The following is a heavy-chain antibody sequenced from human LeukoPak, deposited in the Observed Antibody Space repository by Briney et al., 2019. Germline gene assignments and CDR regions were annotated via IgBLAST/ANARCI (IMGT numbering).Heavy chain of an antibody. CDR3: ARGLDSYGQADLDY. CDR2: IYYSGST. V-gene: IGHV4-59*01. Sequence: PSETLSLTCTVANASISSSYWSWIRQPPGKGLEWIGYIYYSGSTTYNPSLKSRVTISVDTSKNQFSLQLTSVTAADTAVYYCARGLDSYGQADLDYWGQGTLVSVSS. CDR1: NASISSSY. D-gene: IGHD5-18*01. J-gene: IGHJ4*02.